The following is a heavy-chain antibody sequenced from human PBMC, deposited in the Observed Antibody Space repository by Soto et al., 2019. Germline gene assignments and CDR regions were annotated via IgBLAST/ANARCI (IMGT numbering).Heavy chain of an antibody. V-gene: IGHV4-39*07. CDR2: FYNSGST. CDR3: ARAHYGDYGYGMDV. Sequence: SETLSLTCTVSGGFISGSNYHWGWIPQSPGKGLEWIGYFYNSGSTYYNPSLKSRVTISVDRSKNQFSLKLSSVTAADTAVYYCARAHYGDYGYGMDVWGQGTTVTVSS. J-gene: IGHJ6*02. D-gene: IGHD4-17*01. CDR1: GGFISGSNYH.